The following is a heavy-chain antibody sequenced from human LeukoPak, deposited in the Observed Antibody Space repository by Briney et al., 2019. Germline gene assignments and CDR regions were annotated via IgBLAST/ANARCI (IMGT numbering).Heavy chain of an antibody. J-gene: IGHJ5*02. Sequence: PSQTLSLTCTVSGGSISSSSYYWGWIRQPPGKGLEWIGSIYYSGSTYYNPSLKSRVTISVDTSKNQFSLKLSSVTAADTAVYYCASLHDYGDPPNWFDPWGQGTLVTVSS. D-gene: IGHD4-17*01. CDR1: GGSISSSSYY. CDR3: ASLHDYGDPPNWFDP. CDR2: IYYSGST. V-gene: IGHV4-39*01.